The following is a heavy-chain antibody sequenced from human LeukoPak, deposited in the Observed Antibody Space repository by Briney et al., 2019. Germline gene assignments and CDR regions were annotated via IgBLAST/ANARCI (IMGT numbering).Heavy chain of an antibody. Sequence: PSETLSLTCTVSGGSISSYYWSWIRQPPGKGLEWIGYIYYSGSTNYNPSLKSRVTISVDTSKNQFSLKLSSVTAADTAVYYCAREYYDSSGYPQAFDIWGQGTMVTVHS. V-gene: IGHV4-59*01. J-gene: IGHJ3*02. D-gene: IGHD3-22*01. CDR3: AREYYDSSGYPQAFDI. CDR1: GGSISSYY. CDR2: IYYSGST.